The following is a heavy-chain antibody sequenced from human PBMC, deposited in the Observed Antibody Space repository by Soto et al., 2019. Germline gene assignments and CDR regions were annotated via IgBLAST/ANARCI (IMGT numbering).Heavy chain of an antibody. CDR2: IIPILGIA. J-gene: IGHJ6*02. CDR1: GGTFSSYT. Sequence: QVQLVQSGAEVKKPGSSVKVSCKASGGTFSSYTISWVRQAPGQGLEWMGRIIPILGIANYAQKFQGRVTITADKSXSXXYMELSSLRSEDTAVYYCARSETVVGSNYYYGMDVWGQGTTVTVSS. CDR3: ARSETVVGSNYYYGMDV. V-gene: IGHV1-69*02. D-gene: IGHD2-2*01.